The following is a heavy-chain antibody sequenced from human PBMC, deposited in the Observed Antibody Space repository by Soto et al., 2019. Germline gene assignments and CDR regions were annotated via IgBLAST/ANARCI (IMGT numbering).Heavy chain of an antibody. CDR3: AKDIIRRWFSREWAADY. D-gene: IGHD2-15*01. CDR2: ISWDGGST. CDR1: GFTFDDYT. V-gene: IGHV3-43*01. Sequence: EVQLVESGGVVVQPGGSLRLSCAASGFTFDDYTMHWVRQAPGKGLEWVSLISWDGGSTYYADSVKGRFTISRDNSKNSLYLQMNGLRTEDTALYYCAKDIIRRWFSREWAADYWGQGTLVTVSS. J-gene: IGHJ4*02.